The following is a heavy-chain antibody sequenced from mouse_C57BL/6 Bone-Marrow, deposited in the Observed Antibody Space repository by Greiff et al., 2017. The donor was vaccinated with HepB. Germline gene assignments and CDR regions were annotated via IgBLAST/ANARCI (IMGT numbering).Heavy chain of an antibody. D-gene: IGHD1-1*01. Sequence: VQLQQPGAELVMPGASVKLSCKASGYTFTSYWMHWVKQRPGQGLEWIGEIDPSDSYTNYNQKFKGKSTLTVDKSSSTAYMQLSSLTSEDSAVYYCAKGLQNRPTVVATDFDYWGQGTTLTVSS. CDR2: IDPSDSYT. CDR3: AKGLQNRPTVVATDFDY. V-gene: IGHV1-69*01. CDR1: GYTFTSYW. J-gene: IGHJ2*01.